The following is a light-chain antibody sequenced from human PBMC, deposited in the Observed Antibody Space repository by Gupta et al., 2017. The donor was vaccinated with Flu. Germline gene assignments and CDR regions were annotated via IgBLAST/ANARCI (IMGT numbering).Light chain of an antibody. CDR3: QQYNNWAPWT. CDR2: GAS. V-gene: IGKV3-15*01. J-gene: IGKJ1*01. Sequence: EIVMTQSPATMSVSTGERATLSCRASQSVSSNLAWYQQKPGQATRLLIYGASTRATCTPARFSGSGSGTEFPLPSSSLQSEDVAVYYCQQYNNWAPWTFGQGTKVEIK. CDR1: QSVSSN.